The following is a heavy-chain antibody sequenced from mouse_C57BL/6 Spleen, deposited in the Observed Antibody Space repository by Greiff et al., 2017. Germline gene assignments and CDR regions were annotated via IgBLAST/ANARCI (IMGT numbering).Heavy chain of an antibody. V-gene: IGHV1-82*01. Sequence: VQLQESGPELVKPGASVKISCKASGYAFSSSWMNWVKQRPGKGLEWIGRIYPGDGDTNYNGKFKGKATLTADKSSSTAYMQLSSLTSEDSAVYFCASYYYGSRGYFDYWGQGTTLTVSS. D-gene: IGHD1-1*01. CDR3: ASYYYGSRGYFDY. J-gene: IGHJ2*01. CDR1: GYAFSSSW. CDR2: IYPGDGDT.